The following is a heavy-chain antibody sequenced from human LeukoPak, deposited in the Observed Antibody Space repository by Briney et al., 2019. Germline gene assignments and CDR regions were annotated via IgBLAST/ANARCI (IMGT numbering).Heavy chain of an antibody. Sequence: SVKVSCKASGGTFSSYAISWVRQAPGQGLEWMGGIIPIFGTANYAQKLQGRVTMTTDTSTSTAYMELRSLRSDDTAVYYCARDRGSIAVAGTPFDYWGQGTLVTVSS. J-gene: IGHJ4*02. CDR2: IIPIFGTA. CDR3: ARDRGSIAVAGTPFDY. CDR1: GGTFSSYA. D-gene: IGHD6-19*01. V-gene: IGHV1-69*05.